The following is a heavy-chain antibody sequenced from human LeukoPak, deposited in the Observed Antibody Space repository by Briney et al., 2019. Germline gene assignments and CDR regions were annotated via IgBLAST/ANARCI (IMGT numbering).Heavy chain of an antibody. CDR2: INHGGST. Sequence: SETLSLTCAVYGGSFSGYYWSWIRQPPGKGLEWIGEINHGGSTNYNPSLKSRVTISVDTSKNQFSLKLSSVTAADTAVYYCARAGDYVVVPAATYFDYWGQGTLVTVSS. D-gene: IGHD2-2*01. CDR1: GGSFSGYY. CDR3: ARAGDYVVVPAATYFDY. J-gene: IGHJ4*02. V-gene: IGHV4-34*01.